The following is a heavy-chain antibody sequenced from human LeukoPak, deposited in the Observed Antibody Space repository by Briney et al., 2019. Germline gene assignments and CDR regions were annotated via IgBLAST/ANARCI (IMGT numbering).Heavy chain of an antibody. D-gene: IGHD2-15*01. J-gene: IGHJ4*02. CDR2: IYYRGGA. CDR1: GGSISSYY. V-gene: IGHV4-59*08. Sequence: SETLSLTCTVSGGSISSYYWSWIRQPPGKGLGWIGYIYYRGGATYNPSLKSRVTISVDTSKNQFSLKRSSVTAADTAVYYCARQSGYCSGGSCYAGLVGYWGQGTLVTVSS. CDR3: ARQSGYCSGGSCYAGLVGY.